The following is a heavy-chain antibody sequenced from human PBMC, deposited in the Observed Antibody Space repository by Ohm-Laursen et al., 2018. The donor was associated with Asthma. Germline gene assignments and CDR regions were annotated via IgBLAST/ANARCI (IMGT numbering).Heavy chain of an antibody. Sequence: RSLRLSCAASGFTFRSYAMHWVRQAPGKGLEWVAVGGSYYDGGLKYYADSVNGRFTVSRDDSKNTLYLQMNSLRAEDTAVYYCAKDQFGKRRSRPGGHYYYYYGMDVWGQGTTVTVSS. CDR2: GGSYYDGGLK. D-gene: IGHD3-16*01. CDR3: AKDQFGKRRSRPGGHYYYYYGMDV. J-gene: IGHJ6*02. CDR1: GFTFRSYA. V-gene: IGHV3-30-3*01.